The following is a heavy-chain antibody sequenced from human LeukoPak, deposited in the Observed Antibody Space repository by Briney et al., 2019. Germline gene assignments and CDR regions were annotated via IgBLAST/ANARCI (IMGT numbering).Heavy chain of an antibody. D-gene: IGHD3-16*01. CDR1: GLTFSGQW. V-gene: IGHV3-7*01. CDR2: IKYDGSEE. Sequence: PGGSLRLSCAASGLTFSGQWMNWVRQAPGRGLEWVANIKYDGSEEYYADSVKGRFTIPRDNAKNSLSLQMNYVRAGDTAIYYCAYTNHLTYWGQGTLVTVSS. J-gene: IGHJ4*02. CDR3: AYTNHLTY.